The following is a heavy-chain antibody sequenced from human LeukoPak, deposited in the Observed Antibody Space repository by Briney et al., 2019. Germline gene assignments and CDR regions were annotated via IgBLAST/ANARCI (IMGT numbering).Heavy chain of an antibody. D-gene: IGHD1-26*01. Sequence: SETLSLTCAVYGGSFSGYYWSWIRQPPGKGLEWIGEINHSGSTNYNPSLKSRVTISVDTSKNQFSLKLSSVTAADTAVYYCARRGPKKWELFHRKGAFDIWGQGTMVTVSS. V-gene: IGHV4-34*01. CDR2: INHSGST. CDR3: ARRGPKKWELFHRKGAFDI. J-gene: IGHJ3*02. CDR1: GGSFSGYY.